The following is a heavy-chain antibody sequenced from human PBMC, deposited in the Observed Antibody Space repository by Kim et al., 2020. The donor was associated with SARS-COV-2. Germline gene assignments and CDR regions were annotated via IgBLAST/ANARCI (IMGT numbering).Heavy chain of an antibody. CDR3: ARRVVGANGYYFDY. D-gene: IGHD1-26*01. CDR2: TYYRSKWHN. V-gene: IGHV6-1*01. CDR1: GDSVSSNIAT. Sequence: SQTLSLTCAISGDSVSSNIATWNWIRQSPSRGLEWLGRTYYRSKWHNDYAVSMSSRITINPDTSKNQFSLQLNSVTPEDTADYYCARRVVGANGYYFDYWGQGTLVTVAS. J-gene: IGHJ4*02.